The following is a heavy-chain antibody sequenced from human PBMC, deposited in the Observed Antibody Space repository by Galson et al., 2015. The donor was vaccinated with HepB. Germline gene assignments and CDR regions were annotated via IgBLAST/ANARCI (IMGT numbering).Heavy chain of an antibody. CDR2: IRSQASNYAT. CDR3: TRLGDLSGYSSS. Sequence: SLRLSCAASGFTFSGSAIHWVRQTSGEGLEWVRRIRSQASNYATAHAASLKGRFTISRDDSKNTASLHMKSLKTEDTAVYYCTRLGDLSGYSSSWGQGTLVTVSS. CDR1: GFTFSGSA. D-gene: IGHD6-13*01. J-gene: IGHJ4*02. V-gene: IGHV3-73*01.